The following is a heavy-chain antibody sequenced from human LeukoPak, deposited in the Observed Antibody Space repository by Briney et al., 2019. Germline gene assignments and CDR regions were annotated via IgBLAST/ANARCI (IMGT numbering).Heavy chain of an antibody. D-gene: IGHD6-13*01. CDR3: ARDIAAAGTFDY. Sequence: GASVKVSCKASGYTFTSYGIGWVRQAPGQGLEWMGWISAYNGNTNYAQKLQGRVTMTTDTSTSTAYMELRSLRSDDTAVYYCARDIAAAGTFDYWGQGALVTVSS. J-gene: IGHJ4*02. CDR2: ISAYNGNT. V-gene: IGHV1-18*01. CDR1: GYTFTSYG.